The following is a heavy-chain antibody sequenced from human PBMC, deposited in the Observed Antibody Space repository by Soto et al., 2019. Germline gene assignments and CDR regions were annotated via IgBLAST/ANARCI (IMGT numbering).Heavy chain of an antibody. Sequence: EVHLVESGGGLVQPGGSLRLSCAASGFNFGTSWMTWVRQVSGKGLEWVANIKGDGSAKSYLDSVRGRFTVSRDNAENSLFLQMNILRAEDTALYYCARDVSPGSSGWYFDAFDIWGQGTMVTVS. CDR2: IKGDGSAK. CDR1: GFNFGTSW. D-gene: IGHD3-10*01. J-gene: IGHJ3*02. CDR3: ARDVSPGSSGWYFDAFDI. V-gene: IGHV3-7*05.